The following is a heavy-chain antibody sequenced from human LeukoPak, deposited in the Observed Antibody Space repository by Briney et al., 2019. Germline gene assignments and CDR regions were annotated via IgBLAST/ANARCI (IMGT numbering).Heavy chain of an antibody. Sequence: SVKVSCKASGFTFTSSAVQWVRQARGQRLEWIGWIVVGTGNTKYAQKFQERVTITRDMSTSAAYMELSSLRSEDTAVYYCAAGLLSDFWGQGTLVSVSS. V-gene: IGHV1-58*01. D-gene: IGHD4/OR15-4a*01. CDR2: IVVGTGNT. J-gene: IGHJ4*02. CDR3: AAGLLSDF. CDR1: GFTFTSSA.